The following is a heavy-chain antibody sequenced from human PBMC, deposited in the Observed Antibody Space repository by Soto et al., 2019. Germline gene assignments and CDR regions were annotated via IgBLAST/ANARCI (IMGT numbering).Heavy chain of an antibody. CDR3: ARLKELPKGYYYGMDV. D-gene: IGHD1-26*01. CDR2: IYYSGST. Sequence: SETLSLTCTVSGGSISSSSYYWGWIRQPPGKGLEWIGSIYYSGSTYYNPSLKSRVTISVDTSKNQFSLKLSSVTAADTAVYYCARLKELPKGYYYGMDVWGQGTTVTVSS. J-gene: IGHJ6*02. CDR1: GGSISSSSYY. V-gene: IGHV4-39*01.